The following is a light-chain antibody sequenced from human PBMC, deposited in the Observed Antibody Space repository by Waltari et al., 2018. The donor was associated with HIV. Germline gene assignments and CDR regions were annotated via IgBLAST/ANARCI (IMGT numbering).Light chain of an antibody. J-gene: IGLJ2*01. CDR1: RSNIGTPQG. CDR2: NTH. Sequence: QSVLPQPPSVSGAPGQRVTPPCTGSRSNIGTPQGHGYQQLPGTAPRLLIYNTHRRPSGVPDRFSGSKSGTSASLAINGLQAEDEADYYCQSSDSTLSGSVFGGGTKLTVL. V-gene: IGLV1-40*01. CDR3: QSSDSTLSGSV.